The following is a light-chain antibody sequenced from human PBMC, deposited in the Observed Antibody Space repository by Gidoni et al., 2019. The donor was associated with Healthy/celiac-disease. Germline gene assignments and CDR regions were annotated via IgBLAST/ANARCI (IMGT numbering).Light chain of an antibody. CDR1: QIVSSN. Sequence: EIVMTQSPATLSVSPGARATLSCRASQIVSSNLAWYQQNAGPAPRPLSYGATNRATGPPARFSGSGSGTEFTLTISSLQSEDFAVYYCQQYNNWPLMYTFGQGTKLEIK. CDR2: GAT. CDR3: QQYNNWPLMYT. V-gene: IGKV3D-15*01. J-gene: IGKJ2*01.